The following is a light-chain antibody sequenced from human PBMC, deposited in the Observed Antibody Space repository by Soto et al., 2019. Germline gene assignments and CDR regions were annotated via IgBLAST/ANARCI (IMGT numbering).Light chain of an antibody. CDR3: QQSYSTPLT. CDR1: QDSSNY. V-gene: IGKV1-39*01. J-gene: IGKJ3*01. Sequence: IELNKSPYALSVSVGDRATITCSASQDSSNYLNWYQHKPRKAPKLLIYDASTLETGVPYRFSGSGSGTDFTLNINSLQPEDFATYYCQQSYSTPLTFGQGTKVDIK. CDR2: DAS.